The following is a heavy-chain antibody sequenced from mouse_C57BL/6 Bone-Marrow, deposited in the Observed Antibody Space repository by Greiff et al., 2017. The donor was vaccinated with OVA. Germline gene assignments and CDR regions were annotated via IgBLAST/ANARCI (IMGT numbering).Heavy chain of an antibody. CDR2: INPNNGGT. Sequence: VQLQQSGPELVQPGASVKIPCKASGYTFTDYNMDWVKQSPGKSLEWIGDINPNNGGTIYNQKFTGKATLSVDKSSSTAYMELRSLTSEDTAVYYCAREDYSNYEYFDVWGTGTTVTVSS. V-gene: IGHV1-18*01. CDR3: AREDYSNYEYFDV. D-gene: IGHD2-5*01. CDR1: GYTFTDYN. J-gene: IGHJ1*03.